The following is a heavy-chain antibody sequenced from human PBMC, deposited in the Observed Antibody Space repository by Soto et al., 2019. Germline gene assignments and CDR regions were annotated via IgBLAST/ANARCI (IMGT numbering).Heavy chain of an antibody. D-gene: IGHD3-16*01. V-gene: IGHV1-69*13. CDR2: IIPIFGTA. Sequence: GSSVKVTCNASGGTFSSYAISWVRQAPGQGLEWMGGIIPIFGTANYAQKLQGRVTITADESTSTAYMDLSSLRSEDTAVYYCARDVSLNYYDGTYYYFAMDVWGQGTTVTVSS. CDR3: ARDVSLNYYDGTYYYFAMDV. J-gene: IGHJ6*02. CDR1: GGTFSSYA.